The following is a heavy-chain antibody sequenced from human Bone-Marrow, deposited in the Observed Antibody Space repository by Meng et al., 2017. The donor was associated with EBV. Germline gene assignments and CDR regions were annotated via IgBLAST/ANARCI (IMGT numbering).Heavy chain of an antibody. D-gene: IGHD6-19*01. CDR2: INPGNGNT. V-gene: IGHV1-3*01. CDR3: ATEPGYSSG. Sequence: QVQLVQSATEVKKPGASMKVSCKASGYTFTNYAMHWVRQAPGQRLEWMGWINPGNGNTKYSQKFQGRASITRDISASIVYMELTSLRSEDTAVYYCATEPGYSSGWGQGTLVTVSS. J-gene: IGHJ4*02. CDR1: GYTFTNYA.